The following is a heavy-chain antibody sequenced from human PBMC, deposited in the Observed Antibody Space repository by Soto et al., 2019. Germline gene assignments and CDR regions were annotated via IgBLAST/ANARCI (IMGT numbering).Heavy chain of an antibody. CDR3: ASGADYDYMDV. CDR1: GGSFRGYY. CDR2: INHRGNP. V-gene: IGHV4-34*01. D-gene: IGHD6-13*01. J-gene: IGHJ6*03. Sequence: QVQLQQWGAGLLKPSETLSLTCAVYGGSFRGYYWNWIRKPPGKGLEWIGEINHRGNPTYKPSRQSRVTTSLDTSKNQFSLKVCSVTAADTAVYYCASGADYDYMDVWDKGTTVSFSS.